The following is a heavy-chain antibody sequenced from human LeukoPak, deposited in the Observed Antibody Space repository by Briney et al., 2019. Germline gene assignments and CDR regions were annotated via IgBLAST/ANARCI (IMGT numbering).Heavy chain of an antibody. D-gene: IGHD3-10*01. CDR1: GGSFSGYY. V-gene: IGHV4-34*09. Sequence: SSETLSLTCAVYGGSFSGYYWSWIRQPPGKGLEWIGEINHSGSTNYNPSLKSRVTISVDTSENQFSLKLSSVTAADTAVYYCARVNYGSATKEDYWGQGTLVTVSS. CDR2: INHSGST. CDR3: ARVNYGSATKEDY. J-gene: IGHJ4*02.